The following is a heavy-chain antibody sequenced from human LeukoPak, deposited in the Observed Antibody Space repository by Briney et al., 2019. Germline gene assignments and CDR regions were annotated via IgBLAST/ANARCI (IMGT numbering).Heavy chain of an antibody. CDR3: ASAYYYYYMDV. V-gene: IGHV4-59*01. Sequence: SETLSLTCTVSGGSISSYYWSWIRQPPGKGLEWIGYIYYSGSTNYNPSLKSRVTISVDASKNQFSLKLSSVTAADTAVYYCASAYYYYYMDVWGKGTTVTVSS. J-gene: IGHJ6*03. CDR1: GGSISSYY. CDR2: IYYSGST.